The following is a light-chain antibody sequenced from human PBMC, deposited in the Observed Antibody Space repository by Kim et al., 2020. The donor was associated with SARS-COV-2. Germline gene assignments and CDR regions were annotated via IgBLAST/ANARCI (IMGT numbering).Light chain of an antibody. J-gene: IGLJ2*01. CDR1: KLGDKY. CDR2: YDD. CDR3: QAWDSSTAV. V-gene: IGLV3-1*01. Sequence: VSPGQTASITCSGDKLGDKYAFWYQQKPGQTPVLVIYYDDKRPSEIPERFSGSTSGNTATLTISGTQTMDEASYFCQAWDSSTAVFGGGTKVTVL.